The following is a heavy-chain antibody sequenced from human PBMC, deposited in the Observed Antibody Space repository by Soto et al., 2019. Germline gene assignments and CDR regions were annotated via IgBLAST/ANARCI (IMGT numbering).Heavy chain of an antibody. CDR1: GYTFTSYG. J-gene: IGHJ4*02. Sequence: ASVKVSCKASGYTFTSYGISWVRQAPGQGLEWMGWISAYNGNTNYAQKLQGRVTMTTDTSTSTAYMELRSLRSDDTAVYYCARDQTYYYDSSGFSQLIDDWGQGTLVTVSS. CDR2: ISAYNGNT. V-gene: IGHV1-18*01. D-gene: IGHD3-22*01. CDR3: ARDQTYYYDSSGFSQLIDD.